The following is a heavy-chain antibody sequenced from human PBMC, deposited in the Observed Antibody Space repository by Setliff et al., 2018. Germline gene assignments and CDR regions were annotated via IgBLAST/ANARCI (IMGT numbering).Heavy chain of an antibody. J-gene: IGHJ4*02. CDR1: GGSISSGDYY. V-gene: IGHV4-30-4*08. CDR3: ARQLYYYGTPGYFDY. D-gene: IGHD3-10*01. CDR2: IYYSGNT. Sequence: SETLSLTCTVSGGSISSGDYYWTWIRQPPGKGLEWIGFIYYSGNTFYNPSLKSRLTISVDTSKNLFSLKLSPVTAADTAVYYCARQLYYYGTPGYFDYWGQGTLVTVSS.